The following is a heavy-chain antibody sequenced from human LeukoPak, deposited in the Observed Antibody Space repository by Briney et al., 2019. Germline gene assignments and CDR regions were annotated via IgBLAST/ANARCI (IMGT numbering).Heavy chain of an antibody. D-gene: IGHD3-10*01. CDR2: ISYTDGSV. V-gene: IGHV3-11*04. CDR3: ARGGVRRGYYD. J-gene: IGHJ4*02. CDR1: RFSFNDFY. Sequence: GGSLRLSCAASRFSFNDFYMGWVRQAPGKGLEWVSSISYTDGSVYYTNSVKGRFSISRDSAKNSLFLQMNSLRTEDAAIYYCARGGVRRGYYDWGQGTLVTVSS.